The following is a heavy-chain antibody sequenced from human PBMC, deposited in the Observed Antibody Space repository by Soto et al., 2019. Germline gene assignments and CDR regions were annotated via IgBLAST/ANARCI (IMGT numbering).Heavy chain of an antibody. V-gene: IGHV3-30*18. CDR3: AKALVVVAATPFDY. D-gene: IGHD2-15*01. J-gene: IGHJ4*02. CDR2: ISYDGSNK. Sequence: QVQLVESGGGVVQPGRSLRLSCAASGFTFSSYGMHWVCQAPGKGLEWMAVISYDGSNKYYADSVKGRFTISRDNSKNTPYLQMNRLRAEDTAVYYCAKALVVVAATPFDYWGQGTLVTVSS. CDR1: GFTFSSYG.